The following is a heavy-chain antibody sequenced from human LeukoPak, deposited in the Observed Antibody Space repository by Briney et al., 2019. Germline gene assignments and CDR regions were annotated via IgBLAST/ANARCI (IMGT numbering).Heavy chain of an antibody. CDR3: ARDCRLNCARQPGFDS. CDR1: GFTFSSYS. D-gene: IGHD1-1*01. V-gene: IGHV3-48*02. J-gene: IGHJ5*01. CDR2: ISSSSGTI. Sequence: GGSLRLSCAASGFTFSSYSMSWVRQAPGKGLEWVSFISSSSGTIYYADSVKGRFTISRDNAKNSLYLQMNSLRDEDTAVYYCARDCRLNCARQPGFDSWGQGTLVTVSS.